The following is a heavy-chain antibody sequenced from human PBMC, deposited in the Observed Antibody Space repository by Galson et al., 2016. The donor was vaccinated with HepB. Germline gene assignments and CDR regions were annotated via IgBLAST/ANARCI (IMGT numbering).Heavy chain of an antibody. Sequence: SLRLSCAASGFTFSNYAMHWVRQAPGKGLEWVAVISYDGTNKYYADSVKGRFTISRDNSKNTLSLQMNSLRTEDTAVYYCARDGRSIFGEPIGGGYYYYMDVWGKGITVTVSS. CDR3: ARDGRSIFGEPIGGGYYYYMDV. J-gene: IGHJ6*03. D-gene: IGHD3-3*01. V-gene: IGHV3-30-3*01. CDR2: ISYDGTNK. CDR1: GFTFSNYA.